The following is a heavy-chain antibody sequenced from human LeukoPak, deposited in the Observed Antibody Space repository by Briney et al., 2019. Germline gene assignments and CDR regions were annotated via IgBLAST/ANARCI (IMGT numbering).Heavy chain of an antibody. V-gene: IGHV4-59*08. CDR3: ARGIQLMGVYYFDY. CDR1: GGSISSYY. J-gene: IGHJ4*02. Sequence: PSETLSLTCTVSGGSISSYYWSWIRQPPGKGREGIGYIYYSGSTNYNPSLKSRVTISVDTSKNQFSLKLSSVTAADTAVYYCARGIQLMGVYYFDYWGQGTLVTVSS. D-gene: IGHD5-18*01. CDR2: IYYSGST.